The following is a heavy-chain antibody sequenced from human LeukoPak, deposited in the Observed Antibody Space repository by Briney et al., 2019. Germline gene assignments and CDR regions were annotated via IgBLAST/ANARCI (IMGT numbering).Heavy chain of an antibody. CDR2: ISSRDSSRSGSTI. CDR1: GFTFSSFG. CDR3: AKDYYDSRGYYYAFDY. V-gene: IGHV3-48*03. J-gene: IGHJ4*02. D-gene: IGHD3-22*01. Sequence: GGSLRLSCAASGFTFSSFGLNWVRQAPGKGLEWISYISSRDSSRSGSTIYYADSVKGRFTISRDNAKNSLYLQMNSLRAEDTAVYYCAKDYYDSRGYYYAFDYWGQGTLVTVSS.